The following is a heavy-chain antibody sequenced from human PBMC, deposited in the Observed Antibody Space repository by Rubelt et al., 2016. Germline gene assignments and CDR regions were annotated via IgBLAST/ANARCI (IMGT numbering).Heavy chain of an antibody. CDR1: GFSLSTGGVG. Sequence: QITLKESSPMLVKPTQTLMLTCTFSGFSLSTGGVGVGWIRQPPGKALEWLALIYWDDDKRYSPSLKRRLTISKNTSKNQVVLTMTNRDPVDTATYYCARTRIYTSAWTLDYWGQGALVTVSS. J-gene: IGHJ4*02. D-gene: IGHD6-19*01. CDR2: IYWDDDK. CDR3: ARTRIYTSAWTLDY. V-gene: IGHV2-5*02.